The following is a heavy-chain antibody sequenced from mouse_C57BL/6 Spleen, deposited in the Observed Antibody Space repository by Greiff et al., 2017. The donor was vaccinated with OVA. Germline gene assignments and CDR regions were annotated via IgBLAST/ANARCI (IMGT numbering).Heavy chain of an antibody. CDR3: ARWSTTLYYFDY. Sequence: QVQLQQSGPELVKPGASVKISCKASGYAFSSSWMNWVKQRPGKGLEWIGRIYPGDGDTNYNGKFKGKATLTADKSSSTAYMQLSSLTSEDSAVYFCARWSTTLYYFDYWGQGTTLTVSS. J-gene: IGHJ2*01. D-gene: IGHD2-1*01. CDR2: IYPGDGDT. V-gene: IGHV1-82*01. CDR1: GYAFSSSW.